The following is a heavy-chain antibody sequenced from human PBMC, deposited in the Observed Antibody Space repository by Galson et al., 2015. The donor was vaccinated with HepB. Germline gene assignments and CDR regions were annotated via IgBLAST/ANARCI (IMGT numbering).Heavy chain of an antibody. D-gene: IGHD3-10*01. Sequence: SLRLSCAASGFTFSSYWMHWVRQAPGKGLVWVSRINSDGSSTSYADSVKGRFTISRGNAKNTLYLQMNSLRAEDTAVYYCARETMVRGVIPAPYFDYWGQGTLVTVSS. V-gene: IGHV3-74*01. J-gene: IGHJ4*02. CDR1: GFTFSSYW. CDR3: ARETMVRGVIPAPYFDY. CDR2: INSDGSST.